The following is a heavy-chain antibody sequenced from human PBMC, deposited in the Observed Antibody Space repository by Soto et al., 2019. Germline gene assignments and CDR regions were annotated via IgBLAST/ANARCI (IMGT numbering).Heavy chain of an antibody. CDR2: ISGSGGSP. D-gene: IGHD2-15*01. Sequence: EVQLLESGGGLVQPGGSLRLSCAASGFTFSGHTMSWVRQAPGKGLEWVSAISGSGGSPSYADSVQGRVTISRDNPKNTLYLQMSSLRVEDTAIYYCAKARCTSNTCYVPDHWGQGTLVTVSS. CDR1: GFTFSGHT. J-gene: IGHJ5*02. CDR3: AKARCTSNTCYVPDH. V-gene: IGHV3-23*01.